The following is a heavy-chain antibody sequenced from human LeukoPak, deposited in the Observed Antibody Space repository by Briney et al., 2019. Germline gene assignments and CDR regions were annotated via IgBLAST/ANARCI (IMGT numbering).Heavy chain of an antibody. CDR2: ISGSGGST. CDR1: GFSVNNNY. J-gene: IGHJ6*03. V-gene: IGHV3-23*01. Sequence: GGSLRLSCAASGFSVNNNYMSWVRQAPGKGLEWVSAISGSGGSTYYADSVKGRFTISRDNSKNTLYLQMNSLRAEDTAVYYCAKRFESSSPYYYYMDVWGKGTTVTISS. CDR3: AKRFESSSPYYYYMDV. D-gene: IGHD6-6*01.